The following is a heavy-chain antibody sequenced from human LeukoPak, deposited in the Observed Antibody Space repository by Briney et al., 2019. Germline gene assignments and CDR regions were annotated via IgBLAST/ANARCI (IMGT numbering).Heavy chain of an antibody. J-gene: IGHJ6*03. D-gene: IGHD1-26*01. CDR1: GYTFTSYG. CDR2: ISAYNGNT. V-gene: IGHV1-18*01. Sequence: GASVKVSCKASGYTFTSYGISWVRQAPGQGLEWMGWISAYNGNTNYAQKLQGRVTMTRDTSISTAYMELSRLRSDDTAVYYCARAESGSYNYYMDVWGKGTTVTVSS. CDR3: ARAESGSYNYYMDV.